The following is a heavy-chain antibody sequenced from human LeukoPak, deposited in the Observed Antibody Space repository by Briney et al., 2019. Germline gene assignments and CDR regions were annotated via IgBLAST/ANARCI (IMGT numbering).Heavy chain of an antibody. Sequence: EASVKVSCKASGYTFTSYVISGVRQAPGQGGEWMGCINAYNGNTNYAQKLRGRATMTTDTSTSTAYMGLRSLRSDDTAVYYCASSDGDYQSYWFDPWGKGTLVTVSS. CDR3: ASSDGDYQSYWFDP. CDR2: INAYNGNT. CDR1: GYTFTSYV. J-gene: IGHJ5*02. D-gene: IGHD4-17*01. V-gene: IGHV1-18*01.